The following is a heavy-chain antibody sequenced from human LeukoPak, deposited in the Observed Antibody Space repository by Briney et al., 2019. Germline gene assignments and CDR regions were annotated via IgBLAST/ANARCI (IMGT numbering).Heavy chain of an antibody. CDR1: GYTFTSYD. Sequence: GASVKVSCKASGYTFTSYDINWVRQATGQGLEWMGWMKPNSGNTGYAEKFQGRVTITRDTSISTAYMELSSLRSEDTAVYYCARSDFMAWNAFDIWGQGTMVTVSS. CDR2: MKPNSGNT. V-gene: IGHV1-8*03. D-gene: IGHD3/OR15-3a*01. J-gene: IGHJ3*02. CDR3: ARSDFMAWNAFDI.